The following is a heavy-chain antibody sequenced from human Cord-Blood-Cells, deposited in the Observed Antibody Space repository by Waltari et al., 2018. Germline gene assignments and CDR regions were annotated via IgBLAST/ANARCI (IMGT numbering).Heavy chain of an antibody. CDR3: ARGLQLLWFGEFDY. CDR2: INHSGST. Sequence: QVQLQQWGAGLLKPSETLSLTCAVYGGSFSSYYWRWIRQPTGKGLEWIGEINHSGSTNYNPSLKSRVTISVDTSKNQFSLKLSSVTAADTAVYYCARGLQLLWFGEFDYWGQGTLVTVSS. D-gene: IGHD3-10*01. V-gene: IGHV4-34*01. J-gene: IGHJ4*02. CDR1: GGSFSSYY.